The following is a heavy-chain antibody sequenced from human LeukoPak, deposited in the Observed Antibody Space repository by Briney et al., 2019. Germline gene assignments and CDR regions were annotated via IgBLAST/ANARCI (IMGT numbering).Heavy chain of an antibody. J-gene: IGHJ4*02. CDR3: AKDPPHVSWLFDY. D-gene: IGHD3-16*01. Sequence: EPGGSLRLSCAASGFDFSFYWMSWVRQAPGKGLEWVSAITNSGGTTYYADSVKGRFTIPRDNSKNTLYLQMNSLRAEDTAVYYRAKDPPHVSWLFDYWGQGTLVTVSS. CDR2: ITNSGGTT. V-gene: IGHV3-23*01. CDR1: GFDFSFYW.